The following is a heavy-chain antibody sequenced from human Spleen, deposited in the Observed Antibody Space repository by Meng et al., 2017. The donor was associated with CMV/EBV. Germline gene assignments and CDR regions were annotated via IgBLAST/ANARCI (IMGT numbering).Heavy chain of an antibody. Sequence: ASVKVSCKASGYTFTGYYMHWVRQAPGQGLEWMGWINPNSGDTNYAQKFQGRVTMTRDTSISTAYMELSRLRSDDTAVYYCARGYCSSTSCYEGADYWGQGTLVTVSS. CDR3: ARGYCSSTSCYEGADY. V-gene: IGHV1-2*02. CDR1: GYTFTGYY. CDR2: INPNSGDT. J-gene: IGHJ4*02. D-gene: IGHD2-2*01.